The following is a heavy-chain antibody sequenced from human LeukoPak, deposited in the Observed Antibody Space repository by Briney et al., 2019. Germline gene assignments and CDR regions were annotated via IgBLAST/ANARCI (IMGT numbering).Heavy chain of an antibody. CDR2: IIPILGIA. J-gene: IGHJ4*02. D-gene: IGHD5-18*01. CDR1: GGTFSSYA. V-gene: IGHV1-69*04. Sequence: SVKVSCKASGGTFSSYAISWVRQAPGQGLERMGRIIPILGIANYAQKFQGRVTITADKSTSTAYMELSSLRSEDTAVYYCAREGQYSYGYYWSQGTLVTVSS. CDR3: AREGQYSYGYY.